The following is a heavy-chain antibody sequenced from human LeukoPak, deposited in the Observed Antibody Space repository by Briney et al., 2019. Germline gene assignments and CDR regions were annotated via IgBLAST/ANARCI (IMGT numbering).Heavy chain of an antibody. CDR1: GYTFTSYD. V-gene: IGHV1-8*03. J-gene: IGHJ6*03. D-gene: IGHD3-3*01. Sequence: ASVKVSCKASGYTFTSYDINWVRQATGQGLEWMGWMNPNSGNTGYAQKFQGRVTITRNTSISTAYMELSSLRSEDTAVYYCARAPPEDFRHSYYYYYMDVWGKGTTVTVSS. CDR2: MNPNSGNT. CDR3: ARAPPEDFRHSYYYYYMDV.